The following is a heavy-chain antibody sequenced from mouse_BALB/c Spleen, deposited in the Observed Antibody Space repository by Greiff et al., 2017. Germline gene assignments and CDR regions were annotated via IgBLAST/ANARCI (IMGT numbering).Heavy chain of an antibody. J-gene: IGHJ2*01. CDR3: ARGAPDAYFDY. CDR1: GYTFTDYA. V-gene: IGHV1-67*01. Sequence: QVQLQQSGAELVRPGVSVKISCKGSGYTFTDYAMHWVKQSHATSLEWIGVISTYYGDASYTQKFKGKATMTVDKSSSTAYMELARLTSEYSAIYYWARGAPDAYFDYWGQGTTLTVSP. CDR2: ISTYYGDA.